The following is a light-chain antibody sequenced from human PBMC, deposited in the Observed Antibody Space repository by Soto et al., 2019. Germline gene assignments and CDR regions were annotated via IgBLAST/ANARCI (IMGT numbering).Light chain of an antibody. J-gene: IGLJ2*01. CDR2: LNNDGSH. CDR3: QTWGTGFQV. V-gene: IGLV4-69*01. Sequence: QPVLTQSPSASASLGASVKLTCTLSSGHSSYAIAWHQKQPGKGPRYLMDLNNDGSHTKGDGIPDRFSGSSSGAERYLIISSLQSEDEADYYCQTWGTGFQVFGGGTQLTVL. CDR1: SGHSSYA.